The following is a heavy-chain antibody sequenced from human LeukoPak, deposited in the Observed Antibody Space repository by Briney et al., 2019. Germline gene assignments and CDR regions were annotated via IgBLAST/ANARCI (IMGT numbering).Heavy chain of an antibody. D-gene: IGHD4-17*01. CDR1: GGSFSGYY. Sequence: SETLSLTCAVYGGSFSGYYWSWIRQPPGKGLEWIGEINHSGSTNYNPSLKSRVTISVDKSKTQFSLKLSSVTAADTAVYYCAFNPMTTVTSYYFDYWGQGTLVTVSS. CDR2: INHSGST. CDR3: AFNPMTTVTSYYFDY. V-gene: IGHV4-34*01. J-gene: IGHJ4*02.